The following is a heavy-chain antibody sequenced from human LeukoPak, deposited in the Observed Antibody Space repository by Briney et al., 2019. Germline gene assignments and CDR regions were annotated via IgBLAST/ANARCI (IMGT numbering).Heavy chain of an antibody. D-gene: IGHD1-26*01. Sequence: GGSLRLSCAASGFTVSSHYMSWVRQAPGKGLEWVSVIYSGGSTYYADSVKGRFTISRDNSKNTLYLQMNSLRAEDTAVYYCARDRGSYPSGAFDIWGQGTVVTASS. J-gene: IGHJ3*02. CDR2: IYSGGST. CDR1: GFTVSSHY. V-gene: IGHV3-53*01. CDR3: ARDRGSYPSGAFDI.